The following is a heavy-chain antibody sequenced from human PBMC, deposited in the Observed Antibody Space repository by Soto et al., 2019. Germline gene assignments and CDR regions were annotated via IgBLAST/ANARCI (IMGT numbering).Heavy chain of an antibody. D-gene: IGHD2-15*01. CDR1: GYTFTSYG. CDR3: ARIRLVVVAATRGDYYSSGMDV. CDR2: ISAYNGNT. Sequence: ASVKVSCKASGYTFTSYGISWVRQAPGQGLEWMGWISAYNGNTNYAQKLQGRVTMTTDTSTSTAYMELRSLRSDDTAVYYCARIRLVVVAATRGDYYSSGMDVWGQWTTVTVS. J-gene: IGHJ6*02. V-gene: IGHV1-18*01.